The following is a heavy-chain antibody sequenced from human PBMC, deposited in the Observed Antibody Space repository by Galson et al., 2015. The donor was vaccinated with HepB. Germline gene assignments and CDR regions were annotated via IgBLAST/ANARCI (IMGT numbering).Heavy chain of an antibody. Sequence: SLRLSCAASGFTVSSYWMNWVRQAPGRGLEWVANIKQDGSDRYYVDSVKGRFTISRDNAKNSLSLQMNSLRAEDTAVYYCARSLGYSYSYDYWGQGTLVTVSS. D-gene: IGHD5-18*01. V-gene: IGHV3-7*03. CDR3: ARSLGYSYSYDY. J-gene: IGHJ4*02. CDR2: IKQDGSDR. CDR1: GFTVSSYW.